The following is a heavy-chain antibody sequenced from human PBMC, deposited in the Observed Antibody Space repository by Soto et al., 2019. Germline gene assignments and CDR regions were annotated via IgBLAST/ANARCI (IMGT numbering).Heavy chain of an antibody. CDR3: ARHSTSAPKDY. Sequence: GESLKISCKGSGYSFTTYWIAWVRQMPGKGLKWVGIIYPGDSDTRYSPSFEGHVTISVDKSISTAFLQWNSLKASDNAIYYCARHSTSAPKDYWGQGTLVTVSS. CDR2: IYPGDSDT. CDR1: GYSFTTYW. D-gene: IGHD3-10*01. J-gene: IGHJ4*01. V-gene: IGHV5-51*01.